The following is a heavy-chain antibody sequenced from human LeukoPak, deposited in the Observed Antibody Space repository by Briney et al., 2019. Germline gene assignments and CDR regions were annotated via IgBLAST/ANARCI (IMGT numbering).Heavy chain of an antibody. J-gene: IGHJ4*02. CDR3: AKDGLEYSSSPREYYFDY. CDR1: GFTFSSSA. Sequence: GGSLRLSCAASGFTFSSSAMSWVRPAPGKGLEWGSAISGSGGSTYSTGPGKGRPPISRDNSKNPLYLQMNSLRAEDTAVYYCAKDGLEYSSSPREYYFDYWGQGTLVTVSS. D-gene: IGHD6-6*01. V-gene: IGHV3-23*01. CDR2: ISGSGGST.